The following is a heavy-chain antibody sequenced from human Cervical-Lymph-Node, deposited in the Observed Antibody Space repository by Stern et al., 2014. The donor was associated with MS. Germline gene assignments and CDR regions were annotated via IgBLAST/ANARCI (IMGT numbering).Heavy chain of an antibody. D-gene: IGHD2-15*01. J-gene: IGHJ4*02. CDR1: GFSLSTSGVG. V-gene: IGHV2-5*02. Sequence: QVTLKESGPTLVKPTQTLTLTCTFSGFSLSTSGVGVGWISQPPGKALEWLALIYWDDDKRYSPSLKSRLTITKDTSKNQVVLTMTNMDPVDTATYYCAHRYCSGGSCYLAFDYWGQGTLVTVSS. CDR2: IYWDDDK. CDR3: AHRYCSGGSCYLAFDY.